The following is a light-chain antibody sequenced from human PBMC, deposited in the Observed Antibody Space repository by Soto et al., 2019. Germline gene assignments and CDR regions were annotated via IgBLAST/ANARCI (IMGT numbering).Light chain of an antibody. V-gene: IGKV3-20*01. Sequence: EIVLTQSPGTLSLSPGERATLSCRASQSFSNSYLALYQQKPGQSPSRLIYGSSSMATGIPDRFSGSGSGTDFTLTISSMVAEDLATYYCRQYSRRPWTFGQGTKVDIK. J-gene: IGKJ1*01. CDR1: QSFSNSY. CDR3: RQYSRRPWT. CDR2: GSS.